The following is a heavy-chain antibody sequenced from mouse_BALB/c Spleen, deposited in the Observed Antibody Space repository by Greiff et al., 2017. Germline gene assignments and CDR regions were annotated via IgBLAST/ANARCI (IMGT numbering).Heavy chain of an antibody. D-gene: IGHD1-2*01. CDR3: ARHYYGSGDFDY. CDR1: GFNIKDTY. V-gene: IGHV14-3*02. J-gene: IGHJ2*01. CDR2: IDPANGNT. Sequence: EVQLQESGAELVKPGASVKLSCTASGFNIKDTYMHWVKQRPEQGLEWIGRIDPANGNTKYDPKFQGKATITADTSSNTAYLQLSSLTSEDTAVYFCARHYYGSGDFDYWGQGTTLTVSS.